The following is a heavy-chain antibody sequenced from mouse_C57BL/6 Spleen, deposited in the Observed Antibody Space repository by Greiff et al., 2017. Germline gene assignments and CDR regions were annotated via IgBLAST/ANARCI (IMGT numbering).Heavy chain of an antibody. CDR1: GYTFTSYG. CDR2: IHTNSGST. CDR3: ARRRHYGCDGGCAY. V-gene: IGHV1-64*01. D-gene: IGHD2-2*01. J-gene: IGHJ3*01. Sequence: VQLQQPGAELVKPGASVKLSCKASGYTFTSYGMHWVKQRPGQGLEWIGMIHTNSGSTNYNEKFKSKATLTVDKSSSTAYMQLSSLTSVDSAVYFCARRRHYGCDGGCAYWGQGTLVTVSA.